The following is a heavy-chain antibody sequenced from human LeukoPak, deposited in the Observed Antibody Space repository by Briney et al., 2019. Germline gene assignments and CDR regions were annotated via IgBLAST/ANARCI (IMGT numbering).Heavy chain of an antibody. CDR2: IIPILGIA. CDR3: ARDLSVDKYYYYGMDV. Sequence: SVKVSCKASGGTFSSYAISWVRQAPGQGLEWMGRIIPILGIANYAQKFQGRVTITADKSTSTAYMELSSLRSEDTAVYYCARDLSVDKYYYYGMDVWGQGTTVTVSS. CDR1: GGTFSSYA. J-gene: IGHJ6*02. V-gene: IGHV1-69*04.